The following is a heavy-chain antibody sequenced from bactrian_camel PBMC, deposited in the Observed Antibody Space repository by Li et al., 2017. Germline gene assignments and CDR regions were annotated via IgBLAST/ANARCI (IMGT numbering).Heavy chain of an antibody. J-gene: IGHJ4*01. CDR2: IYSDGTNT. V-gene: IGHV3-2*01. D-gene: IGHD6*01. CDR1: ERTVSMLC. CDR3: AEGRGSRGEHCYSLNY. Sequence: HVQLVESGGGMVQPGGSLRLSCALSERTVSMLCMGWFRQAPGKGLEWVSSIYSDGTNTYYPDSMKGRFTISQDSARNTFYLQMNNLQPDDTATYYCAEGRGSRGEHCYSLNYWGQGTQVTVS.